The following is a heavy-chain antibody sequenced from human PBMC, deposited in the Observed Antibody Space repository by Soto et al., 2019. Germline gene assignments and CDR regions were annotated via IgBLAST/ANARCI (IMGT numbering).Heavy chain of an antibody. CDR3: ARVSGSFDFDY. V-gene: IGHV1-18*01. J-gene: IGHJ4*02. Sequence: ASVTVCCKASGATFTSYGFKWVRQAPGQGLEWMGWISAYNANTNYAQKLQGRVTMTTDTSTSTAYMELRSLRSDDTAVYYCARVSGSFDFDYWGQGTLVTVSS. CDR2: ISAYNANT. D-gene: IGHD1-26*01. CDR1: GATFTSYG.